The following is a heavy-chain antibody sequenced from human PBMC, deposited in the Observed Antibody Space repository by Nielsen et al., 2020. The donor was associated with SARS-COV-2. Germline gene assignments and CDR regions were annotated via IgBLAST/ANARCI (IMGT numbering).Heavy chain of an antibody. J-gene: IGHJ4*02. Sequence: GESPKISCAASGFTFSSYGMHWVRQAPGKGLEWVAVISYDGSNKYYADSVKGRFTISRDNSKNTLYLQMNSLRAEDTAVYYCARVKYDSSGYYYYFDYWGQGTLVTVSS. CDR1: GFTFSSYG. CDR2: ISYDGSNK. V-gene: IGHV3-30*03. D-gene: IGHD3-22*01. CDR3: ARVKYDSSGYYYYFDY.